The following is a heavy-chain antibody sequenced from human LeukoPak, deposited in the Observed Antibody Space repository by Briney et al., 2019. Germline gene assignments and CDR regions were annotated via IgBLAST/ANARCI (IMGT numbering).Heavy chain of an antibody. CDR3: ARKGEASSGYLYYFDY. D-gene: IGHD3-22*01. J-gene: IGHJ4*02. V-gene: IGHV3-23*01. Sequence: GGSLRLSCAASGFTFSSYPMSWVRQAPGKGLEWVSGISRSGGSTYYADSVKGQFSISRDNSNNTLYLQMNSLRAEDTAVYSCARKGEASSGYLYYFDYWGQGTRVTVSS. CDR2: ISRSGGST. CDR1: GFTFSSYP.